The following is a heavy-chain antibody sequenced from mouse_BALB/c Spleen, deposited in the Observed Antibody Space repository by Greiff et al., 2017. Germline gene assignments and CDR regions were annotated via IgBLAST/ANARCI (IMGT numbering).Heavy chain of an antibody. Sequence: QVQLKESGPGLVAPSQSLSITCTVSGFSLTSYGVHWVRQPPGKGLEWLGVIWAGGSTNYNSALMSRLSISKDNSKSQVFLKMNSLQTDDTAMYYCARDRGYYYDSLDYWGQGTTLTVSS. J-gene: IGHJ2*01. CDR3: ARDRGYYYDSLDY. V-gene: IGHV2-9*02. D-gene: IGHD1-1*01. CDR2: IWAGGST. CDR1: GFSLTSYG.